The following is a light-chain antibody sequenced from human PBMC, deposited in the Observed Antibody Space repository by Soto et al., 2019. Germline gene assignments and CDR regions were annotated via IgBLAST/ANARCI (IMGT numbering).Light chain of an antibody. CDR2: DAY. CDR3: QHRSNWPLT. J-gene: IGKJ4*01. CDR1: QSVSSS. V-gene: IGKV3-11*01. Sequence: IVLTHSPGTLSLSPWETATLSCMASQSVSSSLAWYQQKPGQAPRLLIYDAYNRATGIPARFSGSGSGTDFTLTISSLEPEDFAVYYCQHRSNWPLTFGGGTKVDIK.